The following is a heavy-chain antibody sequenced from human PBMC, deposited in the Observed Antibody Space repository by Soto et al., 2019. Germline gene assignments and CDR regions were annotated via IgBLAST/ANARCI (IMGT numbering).Heavy chain of an antibody. J-gene: IGHJ4*02. CDR2: ISGTSTYI. Sequence: QVQLVESGGGLVKPGGSLRLSCAASGFTFSDYYMSWIRQAPGKGLEWVSYISGTSTYINYADSVKGRFTISRDNAKNSLYLQMNSLRAEDTAVYYCARDVQQLASYWGQGTLVTVSS. CDR1: GFTFSDYY. V-gene: IGHV3-11*06. D-gene: IGHD6-13*01. CDR3: ARDVQQLASY.